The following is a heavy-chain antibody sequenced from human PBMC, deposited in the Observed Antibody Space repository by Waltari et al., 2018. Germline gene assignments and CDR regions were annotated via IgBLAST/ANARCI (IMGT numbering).Heavy chain of an antibody. J-gene: IGHJ3*02. D-gene: IGHD3-3*01. CDR2: FGPEDGET. CDR1: GYTLTELS. Sequence: QVQLVQSGAEVKKPGASVKVSCKVSGYTLTELSMHWVRQAPGQGLEWMGGFGPEDGETIYAQKFQGRVTMTEDTSTDTAYMELSSLRSEDTAVYYCATYHPGGFLEWLKPQGAFDIWGQGTMVTVSS. V-gene: IGHV1-24*01. CDR3: ATYHPGGFLEWLKPQGAFDI.